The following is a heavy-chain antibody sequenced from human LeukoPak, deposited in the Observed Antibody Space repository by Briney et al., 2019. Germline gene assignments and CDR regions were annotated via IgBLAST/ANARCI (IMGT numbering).Heavy chain of an antibody. CDR1: GFTFDDYS. V-gene: IGHV3-9*01. Sequence: GRSLRLSCAASGFTFDDYSMHWVRQAPGKGLEWVSGINWNSGSIAYADSVKGRFTISRDNAKNSLYLQMNSLRVDDTALYYCAKDSSAVTPTGRKANWFDPWGQGTLVTVSS. D-gene: IGHD2-21*02. CDR2: INWNSGSI. CDR3: AKDSSAVTPTGRKANWFDP. J-gene: IGHJ5*02.